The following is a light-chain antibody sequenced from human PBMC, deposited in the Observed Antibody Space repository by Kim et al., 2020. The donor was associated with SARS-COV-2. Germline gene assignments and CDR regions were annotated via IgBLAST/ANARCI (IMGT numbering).Light chain of an antibody. CDR3: QQYSSSPAT. CDR2: GAS. J-gene: IGKJ1*01. V-gene: IGKV3-20*01. CDR1: QSVSSNY. Sequence: EIVLTQSPGTLSLSPGERATLSCRASQSVSSNYLAWCQQKPGQAPRLLIYGASSRATGIPDRFSGSGSGTDFTLTITRLEPEDFAVYYCQQYSSSPATFGQGTKVDIK.